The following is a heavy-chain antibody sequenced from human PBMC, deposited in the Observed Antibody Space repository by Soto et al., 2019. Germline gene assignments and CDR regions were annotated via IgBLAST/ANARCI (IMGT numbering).Heavy chain of an antibody. D-gene: IGHD3-22*01. CDR1: GYTFTSYG. CDR2: ISAYNGKT. CDR3: ARDIPPGGGYYSPPGY. J-gene: IGHJ4*02. Sequence: ASVKVSCKASGYTFTSYGISWVRQAPGQGLEWMGWISAYNGKTKYAQKLQGRVTMTTDTSKSTAYMELRSLSSDDTAVYYCARDIPPGGGYYSPPGYWGQGTLVTVSS. V-gene: IGHV1-18*04.